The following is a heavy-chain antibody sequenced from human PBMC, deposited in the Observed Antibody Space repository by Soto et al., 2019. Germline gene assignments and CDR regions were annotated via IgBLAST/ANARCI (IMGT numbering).Heavy chain of an antibody. CDR2: ISYDGSNK. Sequence: GGSLRLSCAASGFTFSSYGMHWVRQAPGKGLEWVAVISYDGSNKYYADSVQGRFTISRDNSKNTLYLQMNSRRAEDTAVYYCAKTYYDYIWGSYPFDYWGQGTLVTVSS. J-gene: IGHJ4*02. CDR3: AKTYYDYIWGSYPFDY. V-gene: IGHV3-30*18. CDR1: GFTFSSYG. D-gene: IGHD3-16*01.